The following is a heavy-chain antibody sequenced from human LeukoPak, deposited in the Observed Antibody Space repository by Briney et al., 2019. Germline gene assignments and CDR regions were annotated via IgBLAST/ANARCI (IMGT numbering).Heavy chain of an antibody. CDR1: GYPLWRYR. CDR3: ARDLGQYYDTSDNWFDP. D-gene: IGHD3-22*01. J-gene: IGHJ5*02. CDR2: INRDGINT. Sequence: PGGPLRLPCGASGYPLWRYRVHWVRRAPEKGVVWVSRINRDGINTSYADSVKGRFTISRDNAKNTLNLQMNSLRAEDTAVYYCARDLGQYYDTSDNWFDPWGQGTLVTVSS. V-gene: IGHV3-74*01.